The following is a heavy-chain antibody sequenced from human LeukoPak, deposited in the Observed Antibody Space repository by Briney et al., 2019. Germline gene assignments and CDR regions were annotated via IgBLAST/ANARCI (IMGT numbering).Heavy chain of an antibody. J-gene: IGHJ1*01. CDR2: INHSGST. Sequence: PSGTLSLTCAVYGGSFSGYYWSWIRQPPGKGLEWIGEINHSGSTNYNPSLKSRVTISVDTSKNQFSLKLSSVTAADTAVYYCARHRYCSSTSCYRPKYFQHWGQGTLVTVSS. CDR3: ARHRYCSSTSCYRPKYFQH. V-gene: IGHV4-34*01. D-gene: IGHD2-2*02. CDR1: GGSFSGYY.